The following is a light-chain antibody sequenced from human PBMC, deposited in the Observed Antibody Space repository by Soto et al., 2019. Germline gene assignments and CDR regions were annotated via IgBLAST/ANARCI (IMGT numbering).Light chain of an antibody. CDR2: DAS. Sequence: DIQMPQSPSTLSASVGDRVTITCRASQSISSWLAWYQQKPGKAPKLLIYDASSLEGGVPSRCSGSGSGTAFTLTISSLQPDDFATYYCQQYNSYWTFGQGTKVEIK. CDR3: QQYNSYWT. J-gene: IGKJ1*01. CDR1: QSISSW. V-gene: IGKV1-5*01.